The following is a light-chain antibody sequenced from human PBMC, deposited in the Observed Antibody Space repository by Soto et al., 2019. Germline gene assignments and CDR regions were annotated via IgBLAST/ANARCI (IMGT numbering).Light chain of an antibody. V-gene: IGKV1-39*01. CDR3: QQSYSSPPT. J-gene: IGKJ1*01. Sequence: IVIITCRASQSISNHLNWYQQKPGKAPKLLIFAASSLQSGVPSRFSGSRSGPDFTLTISSLQPEDFATYYCQQSYSSPPTFGQGTKVDIX. CDR1: QSISNH. CDR2: AAS.